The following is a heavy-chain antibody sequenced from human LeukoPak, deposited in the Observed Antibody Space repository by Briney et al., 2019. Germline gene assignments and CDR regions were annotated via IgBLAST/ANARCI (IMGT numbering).Heavy chain of an antibody. CDR1: GFTVSSIY. J-gene: IGHJ5*02. Sequence: QPGGSLRLSCAASGFTVSSIYMSWVRQAPGKGLEWVSVIYSGGSTYYADSVKGRFTISRDNSKNTLYLQMNSLRAEDTAVYYCARGILPNWFDPWGQGTLVTVSS. D-gene: IGHD3-9*01. V-gene: IGHV3-53*01. CDR2: IYSGGST. CDR3: ARGILPNWFDP.